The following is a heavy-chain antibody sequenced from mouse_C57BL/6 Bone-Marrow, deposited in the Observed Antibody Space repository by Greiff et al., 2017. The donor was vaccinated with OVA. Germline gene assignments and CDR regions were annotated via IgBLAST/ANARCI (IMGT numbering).Heavy chain of an antibody. V-gene: IGHV2-5*01. CDR1: GFSLTSYG. Sequence: VQLQQSGPGLVQPAQSLSITCTASGFSLTSYGVHWVRQSPGKGLEWLGVIWRGGSTDYNAAFMSRLSITKDHSKGKVFFKMNSLQADDTSIYYGAKKNYGSSPSWYFDVWGTGTTVTVSS. D-gene: IGHD1-1*01. CDR2: IWRGGST. CDR3: AKKNYGSSPSWYFDV. J-gene: IGHJ1*03.